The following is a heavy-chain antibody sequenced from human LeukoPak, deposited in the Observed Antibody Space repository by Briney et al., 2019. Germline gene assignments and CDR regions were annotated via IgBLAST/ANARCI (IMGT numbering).Heavy chain of an antibody. Sequence: GGSLRLSCAASGFTFNNYAMSWVRQPPGKGLEWVSTISTSGGSTYYADSVKGRFTISRDNSKNTLYLQVNSLRADDTAAYYCAKSYCSGGRCYSVLDYWGQGTLVTVSS. J-gene: IGHJ4*02. D-gene: IGHD2-15*01. CDR2: ISTSGGST. CDR1: GFTFNNYA. CDR3: AKSYCSGGRCYSVLDY. V-gene: IGHV3-23*01.